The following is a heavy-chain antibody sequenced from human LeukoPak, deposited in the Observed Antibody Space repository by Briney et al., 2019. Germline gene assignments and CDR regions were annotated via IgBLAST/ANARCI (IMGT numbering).Heavy chain of an antibody. CDR1: GGTFSSYA. D-gene: IGHD3-10*01. CDR3: AMAQYRGVYYFDY. J-gene: IGHJ4*02. Sequence: SVKVSCKASGGTFSSYAISWVRQAPGPGLEWMGRIIPIFGTANYAQKFQGRVTITTDESTSTAYMELSSLRSEDTAVYYCAMAQYRGVYYFDYWGQGTLVTVSS. V-gene: IGHV1-69*05. CDR2: IIPIFGTA.